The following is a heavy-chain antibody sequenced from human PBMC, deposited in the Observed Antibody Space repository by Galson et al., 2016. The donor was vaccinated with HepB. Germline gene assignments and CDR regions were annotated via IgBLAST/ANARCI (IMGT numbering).Heavy chain of an antibody. V-gene: IGHV3-48*04. CDR2: ISSSSNTI. CDR1: GFTFTSYS. D-gene: IGHD3-22*01. CDR3: ARRSGDYYDSSGDDAFDI. J-gene: IGHJ3*02. Sequence: SLRLSCAASGFTFTSYSMNWVRQAPGKGLEWVSYISSSSNTIYYADSVKGRFTISRDNAKNSLYLQMNSLRAEDTAAYFCARRSGDYYDSSGDDAFDIWGQGTMVTVSS.